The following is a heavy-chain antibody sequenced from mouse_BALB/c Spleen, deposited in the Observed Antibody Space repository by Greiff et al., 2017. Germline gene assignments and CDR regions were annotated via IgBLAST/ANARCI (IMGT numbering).Heavy chain of an antibody. CDR3: AREGDGSSFNYYAMDY. D-gene: IGHD1-1*01. J-gene: IGHJ4*01. CDR1: GFSLTSYG. Sequence: QVQLQQSGPGLVQPSQCLSITCTASGFSLTSYGVHWVRQSPGKGLEWLGVICSGGSTDYNAAFITRLSIIKDNDKSQVFFNMNRLQADDTAIYSVAREGDGSSFNYYAMDYWGQGTSVTVSS. V-gene: IGHV2-4-1*01. CDR2: ICSGGST.